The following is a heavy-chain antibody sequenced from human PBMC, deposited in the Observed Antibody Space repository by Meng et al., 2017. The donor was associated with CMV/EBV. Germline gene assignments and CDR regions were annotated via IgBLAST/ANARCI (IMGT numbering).Heavy chain of an antibody. CDR3: ARAYYDFWSGYFGNPNGMDV. CDR1: GGSISSYY. Sequence: SETLSLTCTVSGGSISSYYWSWIRQPPGKGLEWIGYIYYSGSTNYNPSLKSRVTISVDTSKNQFSLKLSSVTAADTAVYYCARAYYDFWSGYFGNPNGMDVWGQGTTVTVSS. CDR2: IYYSGST. D-gene: IGHD3-3*01. V-gene: IGHV4-59*01. J-gene: IGHJ6*02.